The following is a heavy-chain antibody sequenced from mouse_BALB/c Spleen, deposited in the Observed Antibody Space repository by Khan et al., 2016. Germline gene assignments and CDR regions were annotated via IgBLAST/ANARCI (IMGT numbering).Heavy chain of an antibody. Sequence: EVQLQESGPDLVTPSQSLSLTCTVTDYSITSGYSWHWIRQFPGNKLEWMGYIHYSGSTNYNPSLKSRISITRAPSKNQFFLQLNSVTTEDTATYYCVRYGYYAMDYWGQGTSVTVSS. D-gene: IGHD1-1*02. V-gene: IGHV3-1*02. J-gene: IGHJ4*01. CDR2: IHYSGST. CDR1: DYSITSGYS. CDR3: VRYGYYAMDY.